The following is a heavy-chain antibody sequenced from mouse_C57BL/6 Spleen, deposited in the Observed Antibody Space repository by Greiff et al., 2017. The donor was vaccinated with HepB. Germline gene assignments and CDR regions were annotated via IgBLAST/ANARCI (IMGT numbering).Heavy chain of an antibody. Sequence: QVQLQQSGAELAKPGASVKLSRKASGYTFTSYWMHWVKQRPGQGLEWIGYINPSSGYTKYNQKFKDKATLTADKSSSTAYMQLSSLTYEDSAVYYCARWDWDDGYYFDCWGQGTTLTVSS. D-gene: IGHD4-1*01. CDR2: INPSSGYT. CDR3: ARWDWDDGYYFDC. CDR1: GYTFTSYW. V-gene: IGHV1-7*01. J-gene: IGHJ2*01.